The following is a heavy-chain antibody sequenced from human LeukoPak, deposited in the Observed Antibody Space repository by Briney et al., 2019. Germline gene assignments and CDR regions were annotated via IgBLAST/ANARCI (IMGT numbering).Heavy chain of an antibody. CDR3: ASHIVVVTAIRYYAMDV. CDR1: GFSFDSYD. CDR2: ITTSSSYI. Sequence: GGSLRLSCAASGFSFDSYDMNWVRQAPGKGLEWVSSITTSSSYIYYADSVKGRFTVSRDNAKNSLYLQMNSLRAEDTAVYYCASHIVVVTAIRYYAMDVWGQGTTVTVSS. V-gene: IGHV3-21*01. D-gene: IGHD2-2*01. J-gene: IGHJ6*02.